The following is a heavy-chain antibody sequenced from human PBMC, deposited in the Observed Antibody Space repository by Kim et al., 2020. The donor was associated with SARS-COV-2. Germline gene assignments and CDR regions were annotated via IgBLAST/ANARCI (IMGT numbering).Heavy chain of an antibody. CDR2: ISSTGSII. Sequence: GGSLRLSCAASGFTFSSYAMTWVRQGPGKGLEWVSFISSTGSIIYYADSVEGRFTISRDNAKNSVSLQMNSLRDEDTAMYYCASRGYYIDFLGQGTLVTV. V-gene: IGHV3-48*02. CDR1: GFTFSSYA. CDR3: ASRGYYIDF. D-gene: IGHD6-13*01. J-gene: IGHJ4*02.